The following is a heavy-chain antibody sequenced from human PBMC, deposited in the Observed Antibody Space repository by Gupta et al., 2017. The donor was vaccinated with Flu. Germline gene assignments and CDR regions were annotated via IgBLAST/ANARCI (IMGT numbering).Heavy chain of an antibody. D-gene: IGHD2-15*01. CDR2: IANDGGDK. Sequence: VQLLVAGGGVVHPWRSMRRSCSAPGYAFSSDGMHCALQSQRTGLVGVEFIANDGGDKKCADSVKGRFTISRDNSKNELYLEMSSLRAEDTAVYYCAKESMSGTAAYYMDVWGKGTTVTVSS. V-gene: IGHV3-30*18. CDR3: AKESMSGTAAYYMDV. CDR1: GYAFSSDG. J-gene: IGHJ6*03.